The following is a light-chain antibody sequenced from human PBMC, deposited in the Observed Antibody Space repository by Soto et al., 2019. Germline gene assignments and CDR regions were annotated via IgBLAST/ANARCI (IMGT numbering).Light chain of an antibody. Sequence: QSVLTQPPSVSAAPGQKVTISCSGRSSNIGKNYVSWYQQLPGTAPKLLIYDNNNRPSGIPDRFSGSKSGTSATLGITGLQTGDEADYYCATLDSSMKSGVFGGGTKLTV. CDR2: DNN. CDR3: ATLDSSMKSGV. CDR1: SSNIGKNY. J-gene: IGLJ2*01. V-gene: IGLV1-51*01.